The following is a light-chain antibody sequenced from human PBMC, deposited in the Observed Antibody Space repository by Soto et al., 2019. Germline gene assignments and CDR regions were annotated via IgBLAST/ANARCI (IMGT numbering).Light chain of an antibody. J-gene: IGLJ2*01. Sequence: SALTQPPSASGSPGQSVTISCTGTSGDVADYNYVSWYQHHPGKAPKLMISEVSKRPSGVPDRFSGSKSGNTASLTVSGLQAEDEADYYCSSYAGSNNLLFGGGTKLTVL. V-gene: IGLV2-8*01. CDR2: EVS. CDR1: SGDVADYNY. CDR3: SSYAGSNNLL.